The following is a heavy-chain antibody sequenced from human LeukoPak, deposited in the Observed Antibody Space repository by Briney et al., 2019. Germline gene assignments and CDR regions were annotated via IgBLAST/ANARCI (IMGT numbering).Heavy chain of an antibody. CDR3: ARRNAMDV. Sequence: GGSLGLSFAGSGFTFSNYWMTWVRPAPGKGLEGVANINRDGSERYYVDSVKGRFAISRDDAKSSLYLQMNSLRAEDTAVYYCARRNAMDVWGQGTTVIVFS. CDR1: GFTFSNYW. V-gene: IGHV3-7*03. J-gene: IGHJ6*02. CDR2: INRDGSER.